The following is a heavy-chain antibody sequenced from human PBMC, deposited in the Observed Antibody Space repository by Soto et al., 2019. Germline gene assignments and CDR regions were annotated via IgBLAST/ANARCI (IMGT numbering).Heavy chain of an antibody. Sequence: SETLSLTCTVSGDSISSYSWSWIRQPPGKGLEWIGYIYYSGSTNYNPSLKSRVTISVDTSKNQFSLRLSSVTAADTAVYYCARGYCGGDCYRKTYYFDYWGQGTLVTVSS. CDR3: ARGYCGGDCYRKTYYFDY. CDR2: IYYSGST. D-gene: IGHD2-21*02. CDR1: GDSISSYS. J-gene: IGHJ4*02. V-gene: IGHV4-59*13.